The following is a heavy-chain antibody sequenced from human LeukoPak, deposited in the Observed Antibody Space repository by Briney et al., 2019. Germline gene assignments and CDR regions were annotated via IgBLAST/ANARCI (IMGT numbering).Heavy chain of an antibody. CDR2: IKQDGTEQ. Sequence: GGSLRLSCAPSGFSFSSYWMTWVRQAPGKGLEWVANIKQDGTEQYYVDSLKGRFTISRDNAKNSLYLHLNNLRVEDTAVYYCARGLSYCSNGICPFDYWGQGTLVTVSS. CDR3: ARGLSYCSNGICPFDY. D-gene: IGHD2-8*01. J-gene: IGHJ4*02. CDR1: GFSFSSYW. V-gene: IGHV3-7*01.